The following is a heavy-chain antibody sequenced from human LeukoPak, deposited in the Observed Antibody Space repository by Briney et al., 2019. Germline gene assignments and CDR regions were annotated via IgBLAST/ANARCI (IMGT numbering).Heavy chain of an antibody. CDR1: GGTFSTFG. J-gene: IGHJ4*02. Sequence: ASVKVSCKASGGTFSTFGINWVRQATGQGLEWMGWMNPNSGNTGYAQKFQGRVTITRNTSISTAYMELSGLRSEDTAVYYCARERMRHDILTGYYKPEFDYWGQGTLVTVSS. CDR2: MNPNSGNT. CDR3: ARERMRHDILTGYYKPEFDY. V-gene: IGHV1-8*03. D-gene: IGHD3-9*01.